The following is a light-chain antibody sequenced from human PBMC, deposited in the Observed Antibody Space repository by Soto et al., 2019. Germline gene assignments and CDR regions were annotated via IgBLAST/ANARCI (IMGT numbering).Light chain of an antibody. CDR1: SANIGSNS. Sequence: QSVLIQPPSVSGTPGQRVIISCSGSSANIGSNSANWYQQLPGTAPGLLIYGDNKRPSRVPDRFSGSKSGTSASLAISGLQSGDEADYYCAAWDEMLKGWMFGGGTKLTVL. J-gene: IGLJ3*02. CDR3: AAWDEMLKGWM. V-gene: IGLV1-44*01. CDR2: GDN.